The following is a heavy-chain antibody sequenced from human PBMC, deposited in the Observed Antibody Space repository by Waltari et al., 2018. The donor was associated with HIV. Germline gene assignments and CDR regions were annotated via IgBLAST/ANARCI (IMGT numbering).Heavy chain of an antibody. D-gene: IGHD3-3*01. CDR2: VSHDGTT. Sequence: HVQLQQWGAGLLQPSETLSLTCAVYGGSFTGHYWTWIRHPPGKGPEWIGEVSHDGTTHYNPSLSSRVTMSVDTSKKQFSLKLTSVTAADTAVYYCASAFYDFWSGYYNAGYYFTNWGRGTLVTVSS. V-gene: IGHV4-34*01. CDR1: GGSFTGHY. J-gene: IGHJ4*02. CDR3: ASAFYDFWSGYYNAGYYFTN.